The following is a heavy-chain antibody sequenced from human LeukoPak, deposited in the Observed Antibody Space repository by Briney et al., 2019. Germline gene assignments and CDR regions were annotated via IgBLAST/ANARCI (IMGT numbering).Heavy chain of an antibody. J-gene: IGHJ4*02. CDR1: GFTFGDYA. CDR2: IRSKAYGGTT. CDR3: AKQSSYYKGYFDY. V-gene: IGHV3-49*04. D-gene: IGHD1-26*01. Sequence: GGSLRLSCTASGFTFGDYAMSWVRQAPGKGLEWVGFIRSKAYGGTTEYAASVKGRFTISRDDSKSIAYLQMNSLKTEDTAVYYCAKQSSYYKGYFDYWGQGTLVTVSS.